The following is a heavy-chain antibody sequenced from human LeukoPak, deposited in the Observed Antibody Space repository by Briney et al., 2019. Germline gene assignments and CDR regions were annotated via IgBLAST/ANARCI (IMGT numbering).Heavy chain of an antibody. V-gene: IGHV3-30*18. CDR3: AKDRGGSYWYYYYGMDV. CDR1: GFTFSDHY. Sequence: PGGSLRLSCAASGFTFSDHYVDWVRQAPGKGLEWVAVISYDGSNKYYADSVKGRFTISRDNSKNTLYLQMNSLRAEDTAVYYCAKDRGGSYWYYYYGMDVWGQGTTVTVSS. CDR2: ISYDGSNK. D-gene: IGHD1-26*01. J-gene: IGHJ6*02.